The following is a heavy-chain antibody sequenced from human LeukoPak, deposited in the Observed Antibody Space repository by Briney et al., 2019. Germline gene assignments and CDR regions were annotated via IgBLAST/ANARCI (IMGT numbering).Heavy chain of an antibody. D-gene: IGHD6-13*01. CDR1: GGSISSYY. CDR3: ASQAATGNYFDQ. Sequence: SETLSLTCTVSGGSISSYYWSWIRQPAGKGLEWIGRIYTSGSINYNPSLKSRVTMSVDTSKNQFSLNLSSMTAADTAVYYCASQAATGNYFDQWGQGTLVTVSS. J-gene: IGHJ4*02. V-gene: IGHV4-4*07. CDR2: IYTSGSI.